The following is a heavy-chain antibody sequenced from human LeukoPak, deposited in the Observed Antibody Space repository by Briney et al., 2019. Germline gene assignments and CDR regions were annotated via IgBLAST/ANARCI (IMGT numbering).Heavy chain of an antibody. CDR3: AREHCSSTGCSYFDY. V-gene: IGHV3-48*03. D-gene: IGHD2-2*01. CDR2: SSSSGSTI. Sequence: PGGSLRLSCAASGFTFSSYEMNWVRQAPGKGLEWVSYSSSSGSTIYYADSVKGRFTISRDNAKNSLYLQMNSLRAEDTAVYYCAREHCSSTGCSYFDYWGQGTLVTVSS. J-gene: IGHJ4*02. CDR1: GFTFSSYE.